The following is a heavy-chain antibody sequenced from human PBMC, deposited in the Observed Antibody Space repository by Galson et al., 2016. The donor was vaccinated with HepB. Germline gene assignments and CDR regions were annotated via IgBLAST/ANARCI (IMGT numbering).Heavy chain of an antibody. CDR1: GFTFSSYT. D-gene: IGHD3-3*01. Sequence: SLRLSCAASGFTFSSYTMSWVRQAPGKGLEWVSGITGSDGRTYDADSVKGRFTISRDNSKNTLYLQMNSLRVEDTAVSYCALHRTIFGVAIIFFDGMDLWGQGTTVTVSS. CDR3: ALHRTIFGVAIIFFDGMDL. CDR2: ITGSDGRT. J-gene: IGHJ6*02. V-gene: IGHV3-23*01.